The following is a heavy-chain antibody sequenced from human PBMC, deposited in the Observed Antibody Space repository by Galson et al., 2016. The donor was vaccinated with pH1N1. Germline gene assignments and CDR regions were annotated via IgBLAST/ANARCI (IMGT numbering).Heavy chain of an antibody. CDR1: GGPFSAYY. CDR3: AADYSSSWYDPFDF. D-gene: IGHD6-13*01. CDR2: INHSEKT. J-gene: IGHJ4*02. V-gene: IGHV4-34*01. Sequence: SETLSLTCAVYGGPFSAYYWSWVRQPPGKGLEWIGEINHSEKTNYNPSLKSRVTISGDTSKKQFSLRLSSVTAADTAVYYCAADYSSSWYDPFDFWGLGTLVIVSS.